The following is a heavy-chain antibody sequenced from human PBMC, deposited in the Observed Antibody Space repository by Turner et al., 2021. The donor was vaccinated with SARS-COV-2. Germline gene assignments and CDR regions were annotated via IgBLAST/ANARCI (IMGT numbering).Heavy chain of an antibody. Sequence: EVQLAESGGGLVQPGGSLRLSCAASGFTFNNHWMNWVRQAPGKGLEWVAIIKQDGSETLYVDSVKGRFTISRDNAKNSLHLQMNSLRAEDTAIYYCARGSGWVADYWGQGTLVTVSS. CDR2: IKQDGSET. CDR3: ARGSGWVADY. J-gene: IGHJ4*02. CDR1: GFTFNNHW. V-gene: IGHV3-7*01. D-gene: IGHD6-19*01.